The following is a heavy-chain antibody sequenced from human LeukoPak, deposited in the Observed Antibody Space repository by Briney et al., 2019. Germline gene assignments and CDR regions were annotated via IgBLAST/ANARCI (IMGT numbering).Heavy chain of an antibody. V-gene: IGHV1-2*02. J-gene: IGHJ4*02. Sequence: ASVKVSCKASGYTFTGYHMHWVRQAPGQGLEWMGWINPNSGGTNYAQKFQGRVTMTRDTSISTAYMELSRLRSDDTAVYYCASRADYDFWSGLSYWGQGTLVTVSS. CDR3: ASRADYDFWSGLSY. D-gene: IGHD3-3*01. CDR1: GYTFTGYH. CDR2: INPNSGGT.